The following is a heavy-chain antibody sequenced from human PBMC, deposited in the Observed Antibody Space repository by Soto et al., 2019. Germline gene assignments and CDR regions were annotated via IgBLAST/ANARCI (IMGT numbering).Heavy chain of an antibody. CDR2: INHSGST. J-gene: IGHJ4*02. CDR1: GGSFSGYY. CDR3: ARRSLDPTVSYFDY. Sequence: ETLSLTCAVYGGSFSGYYWSWIRQPPGKGLEWIGEINHSGSTNYNPSLKSRVTISVDTSKNQFSLKLSSVTAADTAVYYCARRSLDPTVSYFDYWGQGTLVTVSS. V-gene: IGHV4-34*01. D-gene: IGHD4-17*01.